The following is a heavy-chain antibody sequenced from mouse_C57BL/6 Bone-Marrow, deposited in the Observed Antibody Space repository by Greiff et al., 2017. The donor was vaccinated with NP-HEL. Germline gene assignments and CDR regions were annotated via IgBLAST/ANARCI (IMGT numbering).Heavy chain of an antibody. J-gene: IGHJ2*01. CDR3: ARGTIYDGYYDYFDY. CDR2: IDPSDSYT. V-gene: IGHV1-50*01. Sequence: QVQLQQPGAELVKPGASVKLSCKASGYTFTRYWMQWVKQRPGQGLEWIGEIDPSDSYTNYNQKFKGKATLTVDTSSSTAYMQLSSLTSEDSAVYYCARGTIYDGYYDYFDYWGQGTTLTVSS. D-gene: IGHD2-3*01. CDR1: GYTFTRYW.